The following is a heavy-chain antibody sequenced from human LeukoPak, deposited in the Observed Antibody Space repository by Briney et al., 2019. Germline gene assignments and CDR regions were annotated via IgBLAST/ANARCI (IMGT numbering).Heavy chain of an antibody. J-gene: IGHJ3*02. V-gene: IGHV4-61*08. CDR1: GGSISSGGYY. CDR2: IYYRGST. D-gene: IGHD6-13*01. Sequence: SETLSLTCTVSGGSISSGGYYWSWIRQPPGKGLEWIGYIYYRGSTNYNPSLKSRVTISVDTSKNQFSLKLSSVTAADTAAYYCARDPGVRGVDTHIAAAHAFDIWGQGTMVTVSS. CDR3: ARDPGVRGVDTHIAAAHAFDI.